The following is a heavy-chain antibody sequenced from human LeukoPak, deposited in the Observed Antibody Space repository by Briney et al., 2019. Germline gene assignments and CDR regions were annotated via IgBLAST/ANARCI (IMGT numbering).Heavy chain of an antibody. CDR2: ISGSGGGT. Sequence: GGSLRLSCAASGFIFSSYGMSWVRQAPGKGLEWVSSISGSGGGTYYADSVKGRFTISRDNSKNTLYLQMNSLRVEDTAIYYCAKEIRPNDYWGQGTLVTVSS. J-gene: IGHJ4*02. V-gene: IGHV3-23*01. D-gene: IGHD4-17*01. CDR1: GFIFSSYG. CDR3: AKEIRPNDY.